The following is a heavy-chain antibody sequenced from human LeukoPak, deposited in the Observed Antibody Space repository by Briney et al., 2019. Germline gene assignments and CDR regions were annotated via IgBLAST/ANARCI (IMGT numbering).Heavy chain of an antibody. Sequence: GASVKVSCKASGYTFTGYYMHWVRQAPGQGLEWMGIINPSGGSTSYAQKFQGRVTMTRDMSTSTVYMELSSLRSEDTAVYYCARDERVDRVLRYFDWLVPEENWFDPWGQGTLVTVSS. J-gene: IGHJ5*02. D-gene: IGHD3-9*01. CDR3: ARDERVDRVLRYFDWLVPEENWFDP. V-gene: IGHV1-46*01. CDR1: GYTFTGYY. CDR2: INPSGGST.